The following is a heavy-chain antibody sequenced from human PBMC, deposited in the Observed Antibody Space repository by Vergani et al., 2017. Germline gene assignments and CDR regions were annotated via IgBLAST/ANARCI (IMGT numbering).Heavy chain of an antibody. CDR1: GFTFSGYS. V-gene: IGHV3-21*01. CDR3: ASTPGYCSSTSCYYMDA. Sequence: EVQLVESGGGLVKPGGSLRLSCAASGFTFSGYSMNWVRQAPGKGLEWVSSISSSSSYIYYADSLKGRFTISRDDSKNSLYLQMNSLRAEDTAVYYCASTPGYCSSTSCYYMDAWGKGTTVTVSS. J-gene: IGHJ6*03. D-gene: IGHD2-2*01. CDR2: ISSSSSYI.